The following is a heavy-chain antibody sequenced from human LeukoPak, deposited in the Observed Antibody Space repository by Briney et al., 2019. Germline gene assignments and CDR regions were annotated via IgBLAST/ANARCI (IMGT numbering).Heavy chain of an antibody. CDR2: INANGGST. J-gene: IGHJ4*02. D-gene: IGHD3-3*01. Sequence: GGSLRLSCAASGVAFTSYPMFWVRQAPGKGPEYVAVINANGGSTFYADSVRGRFTVSRDNSRNTLYLQMGSLRSDDTAVYYCARVWPDYDFWIGYLDFWGRGTLVTVSS. CDR3: ARVWPDYDFWIGYLDF. CDR1: GVAFTSYP. V-gene: IGHV3-64*02.